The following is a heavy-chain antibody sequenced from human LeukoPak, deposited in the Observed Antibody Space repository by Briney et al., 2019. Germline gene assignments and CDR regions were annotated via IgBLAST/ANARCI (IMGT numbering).Heavy chain of an antibody. CDR3: AKVGSSAFDY. D-gene: IGHD6-6*01. J-gene: IGHJ4*02. CDR1: GFTFSSYG. V-gene: IGHV3-30*02. Sequence: GGSLRLSCAASGFTFSSYGMHWVRQAPGKGLEWVAFIRYDGSNKYYADSVKGRFTISRDNSKNTLYLQMNSLRAKDTAVYYCAKVGSSAFDYWGQGTLVTVSS. CDR2: IRYDGSNK.